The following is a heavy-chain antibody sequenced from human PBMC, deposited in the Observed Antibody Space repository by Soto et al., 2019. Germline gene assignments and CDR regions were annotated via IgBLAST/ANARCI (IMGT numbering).Heavy chain of an antibody. CDR2: IYYSGST. CDR3: ARRRIAVAGENWFDP. Sequence: QLQLQESGPGLVKPSETLSLTCTVSGGAISSSSYYCGWIRQPPGKGLEWIGSIYYSGSTYYNPSLKSRVTISLDTSKNQYPLKRSSVTAADTALYYCARRRIAVAGENWFDPWGQGPLVTVSS. D-gene: IGHD6-19*01. J-gene: IGHJ5*02. V-gene: IGHV4-39*01. CDR1: GGAISSSSYY.